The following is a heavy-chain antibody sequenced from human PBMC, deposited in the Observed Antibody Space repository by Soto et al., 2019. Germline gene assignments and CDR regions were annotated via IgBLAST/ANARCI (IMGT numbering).Heavy chain of an antibody. CDR3: ARLVLLYGDYRVYFDY. D-gene: IGHD4-17*01. V-gene: IGHV4-31*03. CDR2: IYYSGST. Sequence: QVQLQESGPGLVKPSQTLSLTCTVSGGSISSGGYYWSWIRQHPGKGLEWIGYIYYSGSTYYNPSLKSRVTISVDTSKNQFSLKLSSVTAADTAVYYCARLVLLYGDYRVYFDYWGQGTLVTVSS. CDR1: GGSISSGGYY. J-gene: IGHJ4*02.